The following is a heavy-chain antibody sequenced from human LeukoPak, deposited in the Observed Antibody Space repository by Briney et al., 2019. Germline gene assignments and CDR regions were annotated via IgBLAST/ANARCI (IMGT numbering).Heavy chain of an antibody. V-gene: IGHV1-18*01. CDR2: VSTYNRDT. D-gene: IGHD1-20*01. Sequence: ASVKVSCKASGYRFSSNGISWVRQAPGQGLEWVGWVSTYNRDTNYAPRFQGRVTMTKDTSTSTVYMELRSLRTDDTAVYYCALDNWNEFDPWGQGTLVTVSS. CDR3: ALDNWNEFDP. J-gene: IGHJ5*02. CDR1: GYRFSSNG.